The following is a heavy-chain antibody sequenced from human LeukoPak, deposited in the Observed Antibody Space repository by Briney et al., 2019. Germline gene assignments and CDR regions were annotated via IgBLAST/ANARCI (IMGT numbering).Heavy chain of an antibody. CDR3: ARVHIGGNSVLGYNWFDP. V-gene: IGHV1-46*01. Sequence: GASVKVSCKASGYTFTSYYMHWVRQAPGQGLEWMGIINPSGGSTSYAQKFQGRVTMTRDMSTSTVYMELSSLRSEDTAVYYCARVHIGGNSVLGYNWFDPWGQGTLVTVSS. D-gene: IGHD4-23*01. CDR2: INPSGGST. CDR1: GYTFTSYY. J-gene: IGHJ5*02.